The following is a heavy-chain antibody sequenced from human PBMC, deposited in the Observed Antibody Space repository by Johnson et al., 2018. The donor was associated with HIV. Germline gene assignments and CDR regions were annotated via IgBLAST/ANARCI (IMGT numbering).Heavy chain of an antibody. CDR2: IRYAGSDK. V-gene: IGHV3-30*02. CDR3: GRRGGYCSGNICPNVFDI. D-gene: IGHD2-15*01. CDR1: GFTFSSYG. J-gene: IGHJ3*02. Sequence: QVQLVESGGGVVQPGGSLRLSCAGSGFTFSSYGMHWVRQAPGKGLEWVSFIRYAGSDKHYADSVKGRFPISRDNAKNSLYMQMDSLRAEDTARYYCGRRGGYCSGNICPNVFDIWGQGTMVTVSS.